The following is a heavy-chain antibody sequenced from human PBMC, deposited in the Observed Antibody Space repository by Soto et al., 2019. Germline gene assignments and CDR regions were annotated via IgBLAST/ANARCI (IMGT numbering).Heavy chain of an antibody. CDR3: ARDVFISPYYYFEY. CDR2: INAGNGNT. Sequence: GASVKVSCKTSGYTFTNYAMHWVRQAPGQRLEWMGWINAGNGNTKYSQKFQGRVTITRDTSASTAYMELSSLISEDTALYYCARDVFISPYYYFEYWGQGTQVTVSS. D-gene: IGHD2-21*01. V-gene: IGHV1-3*01. CDR1: GYTFTNYA. J-gene: IGHJ4*02.